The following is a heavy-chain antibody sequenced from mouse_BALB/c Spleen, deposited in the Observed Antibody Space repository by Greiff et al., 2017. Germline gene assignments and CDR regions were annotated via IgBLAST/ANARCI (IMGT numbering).Heavy chain of an antibody. CDR2: IYPGSGNT. V-gene: IGHV1-77*01. CDR1: GYTFTDYY. J-gene: IGHJ1*01. D-gene: IGHD2-1*01. CDR3: ASRGGNDWYFDV. Sequence: QVQLQQSGAELARPGASVKLSCKASGYTFTDYYINWVKQRTGQGLEWIGEIYPGSGNTYYNEKFKGKATLTADKSSSTAYMQLSSLTSEDSAVYFCASRGGNDWYFDVWGAGTTVTVSS.